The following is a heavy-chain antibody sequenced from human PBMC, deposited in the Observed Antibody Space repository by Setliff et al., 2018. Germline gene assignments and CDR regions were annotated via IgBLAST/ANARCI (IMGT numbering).Heavy chain of an antibody. D-gene: IGHD5-12*01. CDR3: ARSFNSGFYHQRDAYDI. CDR1: GYTFVNYG. Sequence: ASVKVSCKASGYTFVNYGINWVRQAPGQGLEWVGWIKTFSFKANYAQKFQDRVTITTDTSTTTVHMELRGLRFDDTATYYCARSFNSGFYHQRDAYDIWGQGTLVTVSS. J-gene: IGHJ3*02. CDR2: IKTFSFKA. V-gene: IGHV1-18*01.